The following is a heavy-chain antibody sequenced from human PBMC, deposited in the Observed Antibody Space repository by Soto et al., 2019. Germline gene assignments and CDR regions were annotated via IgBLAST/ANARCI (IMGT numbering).Heavy chain of an antibody. CDR3: AREGHYCSSTSCYRWFDP. D-gene: IGHD2-2*01. CDR2: INPNSGGT. V-gene: IGHV1-2*04. Sequence: QVQLVRSGAEVKKPGASVKVSCKAPGYTFTGYYMHWVRQAPGQGFDWMGWINPNSGGTNYAQKFQGWVTMTRDTSISTAYMELSRLRSDDTAVYYCAREGHYCSSTSCYRWFDPWGQGTLVTVSS. J-gene: IGHJ5*02. CDR1: GYTFTGYY.